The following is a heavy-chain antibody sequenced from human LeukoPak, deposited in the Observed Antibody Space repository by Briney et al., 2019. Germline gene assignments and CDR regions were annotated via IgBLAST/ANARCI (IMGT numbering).Heavy chain of an antibody. CDR2: IYSGGST. D-gene: IGHD3-10*01. CDR1: RFTISSNY. V-gene: IGHV3-53*01. J-gene: IGHJ4*02. Sequence: GGSLRLSCAASRFTISSNYMSWVRQAPGKGLEWVSVIYSGGSTYYADSVKGRFTISRDNSKNTLYLQMNSLGAEDTAVYYCARDSHYYGSGSLIFDYWGQGTLVTVSS. CDR3: ARDSHYYGSGSLIFDY.